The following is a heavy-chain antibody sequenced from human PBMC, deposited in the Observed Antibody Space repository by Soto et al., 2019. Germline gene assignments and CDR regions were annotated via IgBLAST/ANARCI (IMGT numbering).Heavy chain of an antibody. CDR3: TTTPLITMIVLN. V-gene: IGHV3-15*01. Sequence: GGSLRLSCAASGFTFSNAWMSWVRQAPGKGLEWVGRIKSKTDGGTTDYAAPVKGRFTISRDDSKNTLYLQMNSLKTEDTAVYYCTTTPLITMIVLNWGQGTLVTVSS. D-gene: IGHD3-22*01. CDR2: IKSKTDGGTT. J-gene: IGHJ4*02. CDR1: GFTFSNAW.